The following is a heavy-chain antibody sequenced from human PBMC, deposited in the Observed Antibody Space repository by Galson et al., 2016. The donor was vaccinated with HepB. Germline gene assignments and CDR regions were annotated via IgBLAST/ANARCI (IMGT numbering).Heavy chain of an antibody. CDR1: GFTFTTYW. Sequence: SLRLSCAASGFTFTTYWMSWVRQAPGKGLEWVANIKPDGSEKYYVDSVKGRFTISRDNAKNSLYLQMNSLGAEDTAVYYCAQYYYDSSGYVEYFQNWGQGSRVTVSS. V-gene: IGHV3-7*03. J-gene: IGHJ1*01. CDR3: AQYYYDSSGYVEYFQN. D-gene: IGHD3-22*01. CDR2: IKPDGSEK.